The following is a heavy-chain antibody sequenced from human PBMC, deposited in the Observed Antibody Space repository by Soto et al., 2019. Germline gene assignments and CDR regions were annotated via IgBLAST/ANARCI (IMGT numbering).Heavy chain of an antibody. CDR1: GFTFSNYG. CDR3: ERERFSRPWYNAFDI. V-gene: IGHV3-33*01. Sequence: QVQLVESGGGVVQPGRSLRLSCAASGFTFSNYGMHWVRQAPGKGLEWVAVIWYDGSNKYYADSVKGRFSISRDNSKNTLYLQMNSLRAEDTAVYYCERERFSRPWYNAFDIWGQGTMVTVSS. D-gene: IGHD1-20*01. CDR2: IWYDGSNK. J-gene: IGHJ3*02.